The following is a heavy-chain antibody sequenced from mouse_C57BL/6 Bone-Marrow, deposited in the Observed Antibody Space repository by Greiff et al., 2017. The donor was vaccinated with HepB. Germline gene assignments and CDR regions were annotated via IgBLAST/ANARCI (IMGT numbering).Heavy chain of an antibody. CDR1: GFTFSSYT. CDR2: ISGGGGNT. V-gene: IGHV5-9*01. J-gene: IGHJ3*01. Sequence: EVKLMESGGGLVKPGGSLKLSCAASGFTFSSYTMSWVRQTPEKRLEWVATISGGGGNTYYPDSVKGRFTISRDKAKNTLYLQMSSLRSEDTALYYCARHMDYGSSLAYWGQGTLVTVSA. D-gene: IGHD1-1*01. CDR3: ARHMDYGSSLAY.